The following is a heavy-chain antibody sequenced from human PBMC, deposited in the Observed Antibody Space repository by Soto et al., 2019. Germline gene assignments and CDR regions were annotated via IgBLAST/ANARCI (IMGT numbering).Heavy chain of an antibody. J-gene: IGHJ6*02. Sequence: GASVKVSCKASGGTFSSYAISWVRQAPGQGLEWMGGIIPIFGTANYAQKFQGRVTITADESTSTAYMELSSLRSEDTAVYYCARPTVVTSGLRSGMDVWGQGTTVTVSS. CDR1: GGTFSSYA. CDR2: IIPIFGTA. V-gene: IGHV1-69*13. CDR3: ARPTVVTSGLRSGMDV. D-gene: IGHD2-21*02.